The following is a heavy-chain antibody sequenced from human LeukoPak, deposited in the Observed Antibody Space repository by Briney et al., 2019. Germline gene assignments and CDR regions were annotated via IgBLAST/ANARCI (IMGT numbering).Heavy chain of an antibody. CDR1: GGSISSYY. Sequence: SETLSLTCTVPGGSISSYYWSWIRQPPGKGLEWIGYIYYSGSTNYNPSLKSRVTISVDTSKNQFSLKLSSVTAADTAVYYCARGGRFWSGYSWFDPWGQGTLVTVSS. V-gene: IGHV4-59*01. CDR2: IYYSGST. J-gene: IGHJ5*02. CDR3: ARGGRFWSGYSWFDP. D-gene: IGHD3-3*01.